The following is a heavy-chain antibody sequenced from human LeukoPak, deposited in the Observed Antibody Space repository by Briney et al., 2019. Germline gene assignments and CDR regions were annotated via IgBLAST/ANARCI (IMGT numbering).Heavy chain of an antibody. J-gene: IGHJ4*02. Sequence: PGGSLRLSCAASGFNFDDYGMGWVRQAPGKGLEWVSGVNWKGGSTTYADSVKGRFTISRDNAKNSLYLQMNSLRAEDTAVYYCVRAGGSSWADYWGQGTLVTVSS. D-gene: IGHD6-13*01. CDR2: VNWKGGST. CDR1: GFNFDDYG. CDR3: VRAGGSSWADY. V-gene: IGHV3-20*04.